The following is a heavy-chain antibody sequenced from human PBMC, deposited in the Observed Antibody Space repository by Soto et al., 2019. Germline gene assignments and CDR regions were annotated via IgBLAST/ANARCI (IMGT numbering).Heavy chain of an antibody. D-gene: IGHD3-16*01. Sequence: QLQLQESGSGLVKPSQTLSLTCAVSGGSITSGNSYSWSWIRQPPGKGLEWIGSISHTGSTSYNPSLKGRVTMSVDKSKNHFSLKLSSVTAADMAVYYCASAVAPYLGTWFDPWGQGTLVIVSS. CDR3: ASAVAPYLGTWFDP. CDR2: ISHTGST. CDR1: GGSITSGNSYS. J-gene: IGHJ5*02. V-gene: IGHV4-30-2*01.